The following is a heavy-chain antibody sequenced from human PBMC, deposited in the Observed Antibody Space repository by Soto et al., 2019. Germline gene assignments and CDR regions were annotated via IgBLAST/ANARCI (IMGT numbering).Heavy chain of an antibody. D-gene: IGHD2-2*01. V-gene: IGHV4-39*01. J-gene: IGHJ6*02. Sequence: QLQLQESGPGLVKPSETLSLTCTVSGGSISSSSYYWGWIRQPPGKGLEWIGSIYYSGSTYYTPSLESRLTISVDTSKDQFSLTLISVTSADTAVYYCASSSLGYYYGMDVWGQGTTVTVSS. CDR1: GGSISSSSYY. CDR3: ASSSLGYYYGMDV. CDR2: IYYSGST.